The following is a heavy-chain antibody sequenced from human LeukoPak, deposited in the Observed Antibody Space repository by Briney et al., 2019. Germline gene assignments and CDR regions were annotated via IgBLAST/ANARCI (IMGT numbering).Heavy chain of an antibody. D-gene: IGHD1-20*01. V-gene: IGHV4-38-2*01. CDR1: GYSISSGYF. CDR3: ARLRSNWNFDY. J-gene: IGHJ4*01. CDR2: MRHGGTT. Sequence: SETLSLRCAVSGYSISSGYFWGWIRQAPGKGLRYIGSMRHGGTTYYNPSLKSRVTISIDSSYDRVFLKLDSVTAADTAVYYCARLRSNWNFDYWGQGALVTVSS.